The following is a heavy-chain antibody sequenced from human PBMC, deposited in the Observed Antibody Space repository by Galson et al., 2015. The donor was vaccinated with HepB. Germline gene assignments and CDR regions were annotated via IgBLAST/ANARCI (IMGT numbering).Heavy chain of an antibody. D-gene: IGHD6-13*01. V-gene: IGHV1-2*02. CDR3: ARAISRLAIAGIDY. J-gene: IGHJ4*02. Sequence: SVKVSCKASGYTFSAYYMHWVRQAPGQGLEWMGWMNPNSGGSNYAQRFQGRVTMTRDTSISTAYMELSRLKSDDTAVYYCARAISRLAIAGIDYWGQGTLVTVSS. CDR1: GYTFSAYY. CDR2: MNPNSGGS.